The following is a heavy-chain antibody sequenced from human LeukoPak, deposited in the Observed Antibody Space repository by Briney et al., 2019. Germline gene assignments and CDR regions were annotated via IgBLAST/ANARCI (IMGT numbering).Heavy chain of an antibody. J-gene: IGHJ4*02. CDR3: ARTLAGITYYFDF. CDR1: GFTFSSYA. D-gene: IGHD6-19*01. Sequence: GGSLRLSCAASGFTFSSYAMSWVRQAPGKGLEWVSAISGSGGSTYYADSVKGRFTISRDNAKNSLYLQMNSLRAEDTAVYYCARTLAGITYYFDFWGQGTLVTVSS. V-gene: IGHV3-23*01. CDR2: ISGSGGST.